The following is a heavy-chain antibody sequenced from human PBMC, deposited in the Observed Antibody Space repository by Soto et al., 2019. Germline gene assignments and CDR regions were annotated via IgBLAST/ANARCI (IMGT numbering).Heavy chain of an antibody. Sequence: QVQLVQSGAEVKKPGASVKVSCKASGYTFSGYYMYWVRQAPGQGLEWMGWINPNTGGTNYGQKFQGRVTMTRDTSISTADMELSRLRSDDTAVYYCARDGEWLQRYYYYYNGMDVWGQGTTVTVSS. CDR2: INPNTGGT. J-gene: IGHJ6*02. CDR1: GYTFSGYY. D-gene: IGHD5-12*01. CDR3: ARDGEWLQRYYYYYNGMDV. V-gene: IGHV1-2*02.